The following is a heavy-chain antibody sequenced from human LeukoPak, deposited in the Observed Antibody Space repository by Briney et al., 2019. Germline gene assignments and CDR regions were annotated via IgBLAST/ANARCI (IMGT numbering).Heavy chain of an antibody. J-gene: IGHJ4*02. D-gene: IGHD4-11*01. V-gene: IGHV4-61*01. CDR1: GGSVSSGSYY. CDR2: IYYSGST. CDR3: ARAVTTLDY. Sequence: SETLSLTCTVSGGSVSSGSYYWSWIRQPPGKGLEWIGYIYYSGSTNYNPSLKSRVTISVGTSKNQFSLKLSSVTAADTAVYYCARAVTTLDYWGQGTLVTVSS.